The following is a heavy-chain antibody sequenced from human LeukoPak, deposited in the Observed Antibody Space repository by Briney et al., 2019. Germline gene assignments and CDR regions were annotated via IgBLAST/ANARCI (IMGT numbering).Heavy chain of an antibody. J-gene: IGHJ4*02. Sequence: SETLSLTCAVYGGSFSGYYWTWIRQPPGKGLEWIGEMNHSGSANYNPSLKSRVTISVDTSKNQFSLKLSSVTAADTAVYYCARVYYHGSGSNYFDYWGQGTLVTVSS. D-gene: IGHD3-10*01. CDR3: ARVYYHGSGSNYFDY. CDR2: MNHSGSA. V-gene: IGHV4-34*01. CDR1: GGSFSGYY.